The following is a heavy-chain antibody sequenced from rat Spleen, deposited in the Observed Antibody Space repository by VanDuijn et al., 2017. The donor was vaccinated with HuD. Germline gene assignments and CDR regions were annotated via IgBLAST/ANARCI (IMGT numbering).Heavy chain of an antibody. V-gene: IGHV5-20*01. CDR3: TTDDGPFDY. CDR2: ISYDGGST. J-gene: IGHJ2*01. Sequence: EVQLVESGGGLVQPGRSMKLSCAASGSTFSNYGMAWVRQAQKTGLEWVAYISYDGGSTYYRDSVKGRFTISRDNAKSTLYLQMDSLRSEDTATYYCTTDDGPFDYWGQGVMVTVSS. D-gene: IGHD1-12*02. CDR1: GSTFSNYG.